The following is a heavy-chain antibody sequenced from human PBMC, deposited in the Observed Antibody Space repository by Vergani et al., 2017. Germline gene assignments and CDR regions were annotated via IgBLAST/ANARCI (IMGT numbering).Heavy chain of an antibody. J-gene: IGHJ4*02. CDR2: IRYDGSNK. CDR3: AKLYCSGGSCYFDY. Sequence: QVQLVESGGGLVKPGGSLRLSCAASGFTFSSYGMHWVRQAPGKGLEWVAFIRYDGSNKYYADSVKGRFTISRDNSKNTLYLQMNSLRAEDTAVYYCAKLYCSGGSCYFDYWGQGTLVSVSS. V-gene: IGHV3-30*02. CDR1: GFTFSSYG. D-gene: IGHD2-15*01.